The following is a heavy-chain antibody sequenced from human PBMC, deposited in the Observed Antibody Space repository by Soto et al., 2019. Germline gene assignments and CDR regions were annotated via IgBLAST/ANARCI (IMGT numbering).Heavy chain of an antibody. D-gene: IGHD3-10*01. Sequence: QVQLVQSGAEVKKPGSSVKVSCKASGGTFSSYAISWVRQAPGQGLEWMGGIIPIFGTANYAQKFQGRVTITADESASTAYMGLSSLRSEDTAVYYCALHYGSGSNYYYYGMDVWGQGTTVTVSS. CDR2: IIPIFGTA. CDR3: ALHYGSGSNYYYYGMDV. J-gene: IGHJ6*02. V-gene: IGHV1-69*12. CDR1: GGTFSSYA.